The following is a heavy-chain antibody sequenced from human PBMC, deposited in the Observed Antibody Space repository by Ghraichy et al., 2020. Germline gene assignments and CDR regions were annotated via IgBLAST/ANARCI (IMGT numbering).Heavy chain of an antibody. D-gene: IGHD2-2*01. CDR2: IKQDGSEK. J-gene: IGHJ5*02. V-gene: IGHV3-7*01. Sequence: GGSLRLSCAASGFTFSSSWMSWVRQAPGKGLEWVANIKQDGSEKYYVDSVKGRFTISRDNAKNSLYLQMNSLRAEDTAVYYCAREEGYCSSGICYFWFDPWGQGTLVTVSS. CDR3: AREEGYCSSGICYFWFDP. CDR1: GFTFSSSW.